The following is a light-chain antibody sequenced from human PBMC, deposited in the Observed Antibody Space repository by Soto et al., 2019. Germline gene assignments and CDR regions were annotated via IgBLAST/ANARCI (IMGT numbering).Light chain of an antibody. Sequence: DIQMTQSPSSLSASVGDRVTITCRASQDIRNYLAWYQQKPGKVPELLIYAASTFHSGVASRFSGSGYGTYFNLSFTSRQPGGFATYYCQEYDFVTLSFGGGTKVEIK. CDR1: QDIRNY. J-gene: IGKJ4*01. V-gene: IGKV1-27*01. CDR2: AAS. CDR3: QEYDFVTLS.